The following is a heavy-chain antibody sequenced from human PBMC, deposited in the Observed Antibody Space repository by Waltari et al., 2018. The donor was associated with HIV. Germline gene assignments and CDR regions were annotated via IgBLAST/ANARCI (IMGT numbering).Heavy chain of an antibody. CDR2: IYTSGST. CDR3: AREGGSSITY. J-gene: IGHJ4*02. V-gene: IGHV4-61*02. CDR1: GGSISSGSYY. Sequence: QVQLQESRPGLVKPSQTLSLTCTVSGGSISSGSYYWSWIRQPAGKGLEWIGRIYTSGSTNYNPSLKSRVTISVDTSKNQFSLKLSSVTAADTAVYYCAREGGSSITYWGQGTLVTVSS. D-gene: IGHD3-10*01.